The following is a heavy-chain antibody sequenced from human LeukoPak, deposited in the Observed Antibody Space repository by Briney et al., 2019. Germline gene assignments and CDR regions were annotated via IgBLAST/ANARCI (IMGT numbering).Heavy chain of an antibody. V-gene: IGHV4-4*02. D-gene: IGHD1-26*01. CDR2: IYHSGST. CDR1: GGSISSSNW. J-gene: IGHJ4*02. CDR3: ARGEGELLSGGIDY. Sequence: PSGTLSLTCAVSGGSISSSNWWSWVRQPPGKGLEWIGEIYHSGSTNYNPSLKSRVTISVDKSKNQFSLKLSSATAADTAVYYCARGEGELLSGGIDYWGQGTLVTVSS.